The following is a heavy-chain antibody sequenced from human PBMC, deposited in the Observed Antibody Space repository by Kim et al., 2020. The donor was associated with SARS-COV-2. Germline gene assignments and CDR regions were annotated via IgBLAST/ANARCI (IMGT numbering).Heavy chain of an antibody. CDR1: GYSFTSYW. V-gene: IGHV5-10-1*01. CDR3: ASHKGVYGSLDS. J-gene: IGHJ4*02. Sequence: GASLKISCEGSGYSFTSYWISWVRQMPGKGLEWMGKIDPSDSYIIYSPSFQGHVTFSADKSITTAYLQWSSLKASDTAMYYCASHKGVYGSLDSWGQGTLVTVSS. D-gene: IGHD6-19*01. CDR2: IDPSDSYI.